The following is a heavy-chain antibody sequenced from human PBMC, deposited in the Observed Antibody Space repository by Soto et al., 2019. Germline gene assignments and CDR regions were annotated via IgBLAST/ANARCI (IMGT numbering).Heavy chain of an antibody. J-gene: IGHJ4*02. CDR2: ISGSGGST. Sequence: GGSLRLSCAASGFTFSSYTMSWVRQVPGKGLEWVSAISGSGGSTYYADSVKGRFTISRDNSKNTLYLQMNSLRAQDTAVYYCARVGSSSWYNFDFWGQGTLVTVSS. CDR3: ARVGSSSWYNFDF. D-gene: IGHD6-13*01. V-gene: IGHV3-23*01. CDR1: GFTFSSYT.